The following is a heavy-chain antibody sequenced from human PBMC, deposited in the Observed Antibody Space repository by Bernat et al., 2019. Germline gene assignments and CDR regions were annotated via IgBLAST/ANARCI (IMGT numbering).Heavy chain of an antibody. CDR3: MSFEVQLGAPNYCCMDC. Sequence: EVQLVESGGCLVQPGRSLRLSCTASGFTFGDYAMSWVRQAPGKGREWVGVIRSKRYGGTTEYAASVKGRFTIHRTNSTSIGYIQMNSLKTEHTAVDSSMSFEVQLGAPNYCCMDCWGQGTTVTVSS. CDR1: GFTFGDYA. V-gene: IGHV3-49*04. D-gene: IGHD7-27*01. CDR2: IRSKRYGGTT. J-gene: IGHJ6*02.